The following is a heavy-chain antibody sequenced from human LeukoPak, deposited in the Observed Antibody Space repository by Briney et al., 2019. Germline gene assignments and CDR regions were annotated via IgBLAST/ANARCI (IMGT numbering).Heavy chain of an antibody. D-gene: IGHD3-10*01. Sequence: GGSLRLSCAASGFTFSSYDMHWVRQATGKGLEWVSAIGTAGDTYYPGSVKGRFTISRDNAKNSQFLQMDSMRVEDTAVYYCARVAMTSGGDRGYFYFYYMDVWGKGTMVTVSS. V-gene: IGHV3-13*01. CDR1: GFTFSSYD. CDR2: IGTAGDT. CDR3: ARVAMTSGGDRGYFYFYYMDV. J-gene: IGHJ6*03.